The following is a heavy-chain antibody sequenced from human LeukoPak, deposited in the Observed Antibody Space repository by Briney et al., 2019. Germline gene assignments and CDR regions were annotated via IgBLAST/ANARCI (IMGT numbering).Heavy chain of an antibody. CDR2: FDPEDGET. CDR3: ATVKGAVAGFDY. D-gene: IGHD6-19*01. Sequence: ASVKVSCKASGYTLTELSMHWVRQAPGKGLEWMGGFDPEDGETIYAQKFQGRVTMTEDTSTDTAYMELSSLRSEDTAVYYCATVKGAVAGFDYWGQGTLVTVSS. J-gene: IGHJ4*02. CDR1: GYTLTELS. V-gene: IGHV1-24*01.